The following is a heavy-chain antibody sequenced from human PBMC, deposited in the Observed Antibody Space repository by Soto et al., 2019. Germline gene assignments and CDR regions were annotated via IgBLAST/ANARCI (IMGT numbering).Heavy chain of an antibody. Sequence: QITLKESGPTLVKPTQTLTLTCTFSGFSLSTSGVGVGWIRQPPGKALEWLALIYWDDDKRYSPSLKSRLTTTKHTSKNQLVLTMTNTDPVDTATYYCAHSRHYYVSSGYFTEDWYFDLWGRGTLVTVSS. CDR1: GFSLSTSGVG. D-gene: IGHD3-22*01. CDR2: IYWDDDK. CDR3: AHSRHYYVSSGYFTEDWYFDL. J-gene: IGHJ2*01. V-gene: IGHV2-5*02.